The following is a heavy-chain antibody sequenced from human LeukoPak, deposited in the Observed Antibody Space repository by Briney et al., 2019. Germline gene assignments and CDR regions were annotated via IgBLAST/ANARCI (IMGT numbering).Heavy chain of an antibody. CDR1: GGSISSSSYY. J-gene: IGHJ6*03. V-gene: IGHV4-39*07. Sequence: SETLSLTCTVSGGSISSSSYYWGWIRQPPGKGLEWIGSIYYSGSTYYNPSLKSRVTISVDTSKNQFSLKLSSVTAADTAVYYCARGSRGSTSERHLRYYYYYYMDVWGKGTTVTVSS. D-gene: IGHD2-2*01. CDR3: ARGSRGSTSERHLRYYYYYYMDV. CDR2: IYYSGST.